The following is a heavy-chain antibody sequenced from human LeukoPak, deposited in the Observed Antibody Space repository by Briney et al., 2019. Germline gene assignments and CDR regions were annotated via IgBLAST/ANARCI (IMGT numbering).Heavy chain of an antibody. CDR3: AKDLNYYDSSGPNWFDP. Sequence: PGGSLRLSCAASGFTFSSCGMHWVRQAPGKGLEWVAVIWYDGSNKYYADSVKGRFTISRDNSKNTLYLQMNSLRAEDAAVYYCAKDLNYYDSSGPNWFDPWGQGTLATVSS. CDR1: GFTFSSCG. V-gene: IGHV3-33*06. D-gene: IGHD3-22*01. J-gene: IGHJ5*02. CDR2: IWYDGSNK.